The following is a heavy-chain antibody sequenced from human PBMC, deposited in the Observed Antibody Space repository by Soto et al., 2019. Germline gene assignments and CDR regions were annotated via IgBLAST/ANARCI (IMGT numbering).Heavy chain of an antibody. CDR3: ARDGMATITWGYGMDV. J-gene: IGHJ6*02. CDR1: GGTFSSYA. CDR2: IIPILGTA. D-gene: IGHD5-12*01. V-gene: IGHV1-69*01. Sequence: VQLVQSGAEVKKPGSSVKVSCKASGGTFSSYAISWVRQAPGQGLEWMGGIIPILGTANYAQKFQGRVTITADESTSTAYMELSSLRSEDTAVYYCARDGMATITWGYGMDVWGQGTTVTVSS.